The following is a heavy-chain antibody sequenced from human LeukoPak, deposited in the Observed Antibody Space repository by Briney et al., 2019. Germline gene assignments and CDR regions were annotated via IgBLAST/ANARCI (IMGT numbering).Heavy chain of an antibody. CDR1: GFTFSSYW. D-gene: IGHD3-16*01. CDR3: AKDLHPGDPYYYYGMDV. Sequence: GGSLRLSCAASGFTFSSYWMHWVRQAPGKGLVWVSRINSDGSSTSYADSVKGRFTISRDNSKNTLYLQMNSLRAEDTAVYYCAKDLHPGDPYYYYGMDVWGKGTTVTVSS. J-gene: IGHJ6*04. CDR2: INSDGSST. V-gene: IGHV3-74*01.